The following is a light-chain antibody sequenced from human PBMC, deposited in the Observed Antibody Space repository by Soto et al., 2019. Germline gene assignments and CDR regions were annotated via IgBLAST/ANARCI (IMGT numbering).Light chain of an antibody. CDR3: QKRSDSPLT. J-gene: IGKJ4*01. V-gene: IGKV3-11*01. CDR2: DAS. CDR1: QCVSSF. Sequence: PGVRATLACRASQCVSSFFAWDQKKPGQAPRLLIYDASTRAAGIPARLSGSGSGTNFTLTISSLAPEDFAVYYCQKRSDSPLTFGGGTKVEIK.